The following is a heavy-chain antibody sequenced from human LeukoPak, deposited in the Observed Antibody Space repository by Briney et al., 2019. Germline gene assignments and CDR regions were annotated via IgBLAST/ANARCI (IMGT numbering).Heavy chain of an antibody. V-gene: IGHV3-53*05. CDR1: GFTVAANY. D-gene: IGHD3-10*01. CDR3: AKEFDSGGYGANFDS. J-gene: IGHJ4*02. Sequence: GGSLRLSCSVSGFTVAANYMTWVRQAPGKGLEWVSVFYSGGSAYYADSVKGRFTISRDNSRNTMYLQMNSLRAEDTAVYYCAKEFDSGGYGANFDSWGQGTLVTVSS. CDR2: FYSGGSA.